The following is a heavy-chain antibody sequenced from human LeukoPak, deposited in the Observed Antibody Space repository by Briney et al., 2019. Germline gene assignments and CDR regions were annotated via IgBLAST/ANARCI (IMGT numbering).Heavy chain of an antibody. CDR3: AQDSGSYKVLDY. Sequence: ASVKVSCKASGYTFTGYYMHWVRQAPGQGLEWMGWINPNSGAKNYAQKFRGRVTMTRDTSIITAYMELSSLRSDDTAVYYCAQDSGSYKVLDYWGQGTLVTVSS. J-gene: IGHJ4*02. CDR1: GYTFTGYY. D-gene: IGHD1-26*01. CDR2: INPNSGAK. V-gene: IGHV1-2*02.